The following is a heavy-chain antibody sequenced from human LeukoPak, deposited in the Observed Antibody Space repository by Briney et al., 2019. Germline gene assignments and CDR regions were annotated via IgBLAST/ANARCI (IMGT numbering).Heavy chain of an antibody. CDR3: AKDQGLNPVLLWFGASMDY. J-gene: IGHJ4*02. CDR1: GFTFSSYG. D-gene: IGHD3-10*01. Sequence: GGSLRLSCAASGFTFSSYGMHWVRQAPGKGLEWVAFIRYDGSNKYYADSVKGRFTISRDNSKNTLYLQMNSLRAEDTAVYYCAKDQGLNPVLLWFGASMDYWGQGTLVTVSS. CDR2: IRYDGSNK. V-gene: IGHV3-30*02.